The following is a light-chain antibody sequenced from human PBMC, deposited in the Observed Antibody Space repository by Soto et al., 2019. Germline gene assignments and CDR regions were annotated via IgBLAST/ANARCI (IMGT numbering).Light chain of an antibody. Sequence: QSALTQPASVSGSPGQSITISRTGTSSDVGGYNYVSWYQQHPGKAPKLMIYDVSNRPSGVSNRFSGSKSGNTASLTISGLQAEDEADYYCSSYTSSSTFFGTGTKVTVL. J-gene: IGLJ1*01. CDR3: SSYTSSSTF. CDR2: DVS. V-gene: IGLV2-14*01. CDR1: SSDVGGYNY.